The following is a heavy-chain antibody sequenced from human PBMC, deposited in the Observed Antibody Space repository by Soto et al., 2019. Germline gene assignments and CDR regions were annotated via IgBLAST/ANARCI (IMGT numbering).Heavy chain of an antibody. D-gene: IGHD6-6*01. CDR2: IWYDGSNK. CDR1: GFTFSSCG. Sequence: PGGSLRLSCAASGFTFSSCGMHWVRQAPGKGLEWVAVIWYDGSNKYYADSVKGRFTISRDNSKNTLYLQMNSLRAEDTAVYYCARASAARPGDYWGQGTLVTVSS. J-gene: IGHJ4*02. CDR3: ARASAARPGDY. V-gene: IGHV3-33*01.